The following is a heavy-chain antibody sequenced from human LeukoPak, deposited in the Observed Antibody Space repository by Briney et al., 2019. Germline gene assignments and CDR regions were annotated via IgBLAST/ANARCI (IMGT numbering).Heavy chain of an antibody. D-gene: IGHD6-13*01. V-gene: IGHV3-64*01. J-gene: IGHJ4*02. CDR3: VRDKAAVGNDY. CDR1: GFTFSSYA. Sequence: GGSLRLSCAASGFTFSSYAMHWVRQAPGKGLEYVSVISTNGDRTYYANSVKGRFTISRDNSKNTLYLQMGSLRPEDMAVYYCVRDKAAVGNDYWGLGTLVTVSS. CDR2: ISTNGDRT.